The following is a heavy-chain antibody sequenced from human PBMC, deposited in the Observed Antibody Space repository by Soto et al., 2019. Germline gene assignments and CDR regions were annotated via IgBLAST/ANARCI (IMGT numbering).Heavy chain of an antibody. CDR2: MKPDGSEK. J-gene: IGHJ4*02. Sequence: GGSLRLSCAASGFSFGIHWMIWVRQAPGKGLEWVANMKPDGSEKYYVDSVRGRFTISRDNAKNSLYLEMNSLRAEDTAVYYCARGFSYWGQGALVTVSS. CDR3: ARGFSY. CDR1: GFSFGIHW. V-gene: IGHV3-7*05.